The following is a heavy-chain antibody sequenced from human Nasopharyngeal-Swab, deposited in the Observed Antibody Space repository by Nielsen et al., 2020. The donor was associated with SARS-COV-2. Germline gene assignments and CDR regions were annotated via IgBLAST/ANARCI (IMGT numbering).Heavy chain of an antibody. CDR2: IKYDESEK. D-gene: IGHD1-14*01. V-gene: IGHV3-7*05. Sequence: GESLKISCAASGFTFSNYWMSWVRQAPGKGLEWVANIKYDESEKYYVASVKGRFTISRDNAKNSLYLQMNSLRTEDTAVYYCARGEATAGHQYYYGMDVWGQGTTVTVSS. J-gene: IGHJ6*02. CDR3: ARGEATAGHQYYYGMDV. CDR1: GFTFSNYW.